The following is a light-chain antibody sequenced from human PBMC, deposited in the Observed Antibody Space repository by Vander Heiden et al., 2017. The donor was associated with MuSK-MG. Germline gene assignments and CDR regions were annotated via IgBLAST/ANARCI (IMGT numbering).Light chain of an antibody. CDR3: QQYCDSFMT. CDR2: GAS. CDR1: PSVTTNY. Sequence: EIVLTPSPGTLSLSPGERATLSCRASPSVTTNYLAWYQQKPGQAPRLLIFGASNSATGISDRFSGSGSGTDFTFTISRLDPEDFAVYYCQQYCDSFMTFGQGTRLEIK. V-gene: IGKV3-20*01. J-gene: IGKJ5*01.